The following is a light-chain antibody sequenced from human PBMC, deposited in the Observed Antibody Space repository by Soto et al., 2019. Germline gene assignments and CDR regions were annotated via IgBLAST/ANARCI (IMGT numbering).Light chain of an antibody. CDR3: QQFSSPPLFP. V-gene: IGKV4-1*01. CDR1: QSVLYNSNNKNH. CDR2: GAS. J-gene: IGKJ2*01. Sequence: DFVMTQAPDSLAVSLGERATINCKSSQSVLYNSNNKNHLGWFQQKPGHPPKLLIYGASFRPSGVPERCSGSRSGTEFTLLISSLQPADVATTYCQQFSSPPLFPFGQGTKVEIK.